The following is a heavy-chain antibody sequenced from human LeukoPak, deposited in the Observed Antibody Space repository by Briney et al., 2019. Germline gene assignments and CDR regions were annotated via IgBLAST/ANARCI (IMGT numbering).Heavy chain of an antibody. CDR3: ARDVQELEWLVGWTPSNCFDP. V-gene: IGHV3-33*01. J-gene: IGHJ5*02. D-gene: IGHD6-19*01. Sequence: GGSLRLSCAASGFTFSSYGMHWVRQAPGKGLEWVAVIWYDGSNKYYADSVKGRFTISRDNSKNTLYLQMNRLRAEDTAVYYCARDVQELEWLVGWTPSNCFDPWGQGTLVTVSS. CDR1: GFTFSSYG. CDR2: IWYDGSNK.